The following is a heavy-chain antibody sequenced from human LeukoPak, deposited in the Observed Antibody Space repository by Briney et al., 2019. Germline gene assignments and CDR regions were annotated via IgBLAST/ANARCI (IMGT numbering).Heavy chain of an antibody. CDR3: ARETCSGGSCYPDY. CDR1: GGAFSDYY. J-gene: IGHJ4*02. D-gene: IGHD2-15*01. V-gene: IGHV4-34*01. CDR2: INHSGST. Sequence: PSETLSLTCAVYGGAFSDYYWSWIRQPPGKGLEWIGEINHSGSTNYDPSLKSRVTMSVDMSKSQFSLNLSSVTAADTAVYYCARETCSGGSCYPDYWGQGALVTVSS.